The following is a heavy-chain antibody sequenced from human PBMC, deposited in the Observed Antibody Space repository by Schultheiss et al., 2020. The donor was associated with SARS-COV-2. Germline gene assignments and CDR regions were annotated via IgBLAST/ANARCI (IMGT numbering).Heavy chain of an antibody. D-gene: IGHD6-6*01. V-gene: IGHV4-34*01. CDR2: INHSGST. J-gene: IGHJ6*03. CDR1: GGSISSYY. Sequence: SETLSLTCTVSGGSISSYYWSWIRQPPGKGLEWIGEINHSGSTNYNPSLKSRVTISVDTSKNQFSLKLSSVTAADTAVYYCARGYVAARYYYYYYMDVWGKGTTVTVSS. CDR3: ARGYVAARYYYYYYMDV.